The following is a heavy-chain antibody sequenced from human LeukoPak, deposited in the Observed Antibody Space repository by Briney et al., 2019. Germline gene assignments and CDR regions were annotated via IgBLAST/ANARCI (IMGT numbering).Heavy chain of an antibody. J-gene: IGHJ6*03. CDR2: IYYSGSS. V-gene: IGHV4-59*01. Sequence: SETLSLTCNVSGGSISGYHWSWIRQPPGKGLEWLGYIYYSGSSNYNPSLKSRVTISADTSKSQFSLKLSSVTAADTAVYYCARVPRSYYYYYYMDVWGKGTTVTVSS. CDR1: GGSISGYH. CDR3: ARVPRSYYYYYYMDV.